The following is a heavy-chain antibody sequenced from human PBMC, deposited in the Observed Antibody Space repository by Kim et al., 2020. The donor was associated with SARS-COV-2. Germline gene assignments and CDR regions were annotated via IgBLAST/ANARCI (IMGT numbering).Heavy chain of an antibody. CDR2: ISFDGSNR. D-gene: IGHD1-1*01. CDR3: AKDQLVIGTMDV. V-gene: IGHV3-30*18. CDR1: GFTFSNYG. J-gene: IGHJ6*02. Sequence: GGSLRLSCAASGFTFSNYGIHWVRQAPGKGLEWVAVISFDGSNRFYADSVKGRFTISRDNSKNTLYLQMNSLRAEDTAVYYCAKDQLVIGTMDVWGQGTTVTVSS.